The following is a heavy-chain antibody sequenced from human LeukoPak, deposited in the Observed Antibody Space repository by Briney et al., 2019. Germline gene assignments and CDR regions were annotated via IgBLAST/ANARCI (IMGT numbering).Heavy chain of an antibody. D-gene: IGHD5-18*01. V-gene: IGHV4-39*01. CDR2: IYYSKDT. J-gene: IGHJ4*02. CDR1: GGSISSSSAY. Sequence: SETLSLTCTVSGGSISSSSAYWGWIRQPPGKGLEWIGSIYYSKDTYYNPSLKSRVTISADTSKNQFSLTLGSVSATDTAVYYCVSPRGFSYGYFDYWGQGTLVTVSS. CDR3: VSPRGFSYGYFDY.